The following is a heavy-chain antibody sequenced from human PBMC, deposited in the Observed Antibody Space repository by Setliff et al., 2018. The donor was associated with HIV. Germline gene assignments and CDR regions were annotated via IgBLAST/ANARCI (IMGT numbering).Heavy chain of an antibody. CDR2: IYTSRGT. D-gene: IGHD7-27*01. Sequence: SETLSLTCTVSGGSISGYHWNWLRQTPGKGLEWIGYIYTSRGTNYNHSLRTRVIISVDTSNQFSLKLSSVTAADAAVYYCARELRGTWGGPPYYFDYWGQGALVTVSS. CDR3: ARELRGTWGGPPYYFDY. V-gene: IGHV4-4*09. J-gene: IGHJ4*02. CDR1: GGSISGYH.